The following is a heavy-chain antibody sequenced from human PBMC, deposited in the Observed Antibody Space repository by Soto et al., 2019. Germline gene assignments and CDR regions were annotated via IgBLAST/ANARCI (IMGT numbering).Heavy chain of an antibody. J-gene: IGHJ6*02. V-gene: IGHV3-30*18. Sequence: PGGSPRLSCAASGFTFSSYGMHWVRQAPGKGLEWVAVISYDGSNKYYADSVKGRFTISRDNSKNTLYLQMNSLRAEDTAVYYCAKDLAVAGYYYYGMDVWGQGTTVTVS. CDR3: AKDLAVAGYYYYGMDV. CDR2: ISYDGSNK. CDR1: GFTFSSYG. D-gene: IGHD6-19*01.